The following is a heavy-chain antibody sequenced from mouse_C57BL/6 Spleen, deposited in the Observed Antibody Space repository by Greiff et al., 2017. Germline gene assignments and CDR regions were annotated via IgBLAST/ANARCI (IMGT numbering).Heavy chain of an antibody. CDR2: ISSGSSTI. V-gene: IGHV5-17*01. CDR3: ARGGLLRGAMDI. D-gene: IGHD1-1*01. Sequence: EVKVVEAVGGLVKPGGSPKLPCAASGFTFSDFGMHWVRQAPEQGLAWVAYISSGSSTIYYADTVTGRFTISSDKATNTLFLQVTSLRSEDTAMYYCARGGLLRGAMDIWGKGTSGTVSS. J-gene: IGHJ4*01. CDR1: GFTFSDFG.